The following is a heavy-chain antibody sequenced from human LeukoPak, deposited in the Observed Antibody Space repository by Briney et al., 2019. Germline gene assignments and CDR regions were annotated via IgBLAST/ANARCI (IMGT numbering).Heavy chain of an antibody. CDR1: EFTFTSYE. Sequence: GGSLRLSCAASEFTFTSYELNWVRQAPGKGLEWVSYISSSGNTISYADSVKGRYTISRDNAKNSLYLQMNSLRDEDTAVYYCARDYRYAFDFWDQGTLVAVSS. J-gene: IGHJ4*02. D-gene: IGHD5-18*01. CDR2: ISSSGNTI. CDR3: ARDYRYAFDF. V-gene: IGHV3-48*03.